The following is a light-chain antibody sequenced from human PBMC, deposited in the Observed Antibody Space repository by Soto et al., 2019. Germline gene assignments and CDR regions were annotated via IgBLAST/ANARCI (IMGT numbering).Light chain of an antibody. V-gene: IGKV3-20*01. CDR3: QQYGSSPPYT. CDR1: QSVSSSY. CDR2: GAS. Sequence: EIVLTQSPGTLSLSPGERATLSCRASQSVSSSYLAWYQQKPGEAPRLLIYGASSRHTGIPDRFSGSGSGTDFTLPISSLEPEDFAVYYCQQYGSSPPYTFGQGTKLEIK. J-gene: IGKJ2*01.